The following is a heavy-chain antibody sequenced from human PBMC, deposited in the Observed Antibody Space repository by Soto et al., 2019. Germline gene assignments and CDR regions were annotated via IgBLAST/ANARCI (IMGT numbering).Heavy chain of an antibody. J-gene: IGHJ5*02. CDR1: GGSISSSSYY. CDR2: IYYSGST. CDR3: ARGIYSAQAFDR. Sequence: PSETLSLTCTVSGGSISSSSYYWGWIRQPPGKGLEWIGSIYYSGSTYYNPSLKSRVTISVDLSKNQFSLKLSSVTAADTAVYHCARGIYSAQAFDRWGQGTLVTVSS. D-gene: IGHD1-26*01. V-gene: IGHV4-39*01.